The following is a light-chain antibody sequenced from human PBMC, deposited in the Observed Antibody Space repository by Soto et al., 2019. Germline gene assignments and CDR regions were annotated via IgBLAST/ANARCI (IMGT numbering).Light chain of an antibody. CDR1: SSDVGSYNL. Sequence: QSVLTQPASVSGSPGQSITISCTGTSSDVGSYNLVSWYQQHPGKAPKLMIYEGSKRPSGVSNRFSGSKSGNTASLTISGLQAEDEADYYSCSYAGISTYVVFGGGTQLTVL. J-gene: IGLJ2*01. V-gene: IGLV2-23*01. CDR3: CSYAGISTYVV. CDR2: EGS.